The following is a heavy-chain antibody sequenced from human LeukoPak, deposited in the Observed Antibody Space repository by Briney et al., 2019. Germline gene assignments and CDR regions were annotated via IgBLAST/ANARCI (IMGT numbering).Heavy chain of an antibody. CDR3: ASNYDILTGYSPAFDI. D-gene: IGHD3-9*01. V-gene: IGHV1-69*06. Sequence: GASVKVSCKASGGTFSSYAISWVRQAPGQGLEWMGGIIPIFGTANYAQKFQGRVTITADKSTSTAYMGLSSLRSEDTAVYYCASNYDILTGYSPAFDIWGQGTMVTVSS. CDR1: GGTFSSYA. J-gene: IGHJ3*02. CDR2: IIPIFGTA.